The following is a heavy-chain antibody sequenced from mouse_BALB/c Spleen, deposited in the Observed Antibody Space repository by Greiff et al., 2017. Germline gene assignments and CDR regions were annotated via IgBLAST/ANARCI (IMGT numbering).Heavy chain of an antibody. CDR3: ARRGYDYEDYAMDY. D-gene: IGHD2-4*01. J-gene: IGHJ4*01. CDR2: IDPANGNT. CDR1: GFNIKDTY. V-gene: IGHV14-3*02. Sequence: VQLQQSGAELVKPGASVKLSCTASGFNIKDTYMHWVKQRPEQGLEWIGRIDPANGNTKYDPKFQGKATITADTSSNTAYLQLSSLTSEDTAVYYCARRGYDYEDYAMDYWGQGTSVTVSS.